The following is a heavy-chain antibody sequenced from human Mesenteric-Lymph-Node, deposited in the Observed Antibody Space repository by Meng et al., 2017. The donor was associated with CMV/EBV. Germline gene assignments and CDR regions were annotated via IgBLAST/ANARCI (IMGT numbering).Heavy chain of an antibody. CDR3: ARDRRRGELHF. CDR2: IIPMFGST. Sequence: SCKTSGGTFSSYGVYWVRQAPGQGLEWMGGIIPMFGSTNYAQKFQDRVTITTDESSSTAYLEVRSLRSEDTAVYYCARDRRRGELHFWGQGTLVTVSS. D-gene: IGHD1-7*01. J-gene: IGHJ4*02. V-gene: IGHV1-69*05. CDR1: GGTFSSYG.